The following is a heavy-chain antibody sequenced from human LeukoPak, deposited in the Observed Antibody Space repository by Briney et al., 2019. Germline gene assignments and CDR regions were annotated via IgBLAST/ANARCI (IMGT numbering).Heavy chain of an antibody. J-gene: IGHJ4*02. CDR1: GGTVTSYA. CDR3: ARDLLHCYDSSGYYYERFDY. CDR2: FIPIFGTA. V-gene: IGHV1-69*01. D-gene: IGHD3-22*01. Sequence: ASVKVSCKASGGTVTSYAISWVRQAPGQGLEWMGGFIPIFGTANYAQKFQGRVTITADESTSTAYMELSSLRSEDWAVYYCARDLLHCYDSSGYYYERFDYWGEGTLVTAST.